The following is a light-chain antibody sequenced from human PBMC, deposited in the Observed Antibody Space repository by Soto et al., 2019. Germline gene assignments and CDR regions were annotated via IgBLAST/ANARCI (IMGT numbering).Light chain of an antibody. V-gene: IGKV3-11*01. J-gene: IGKJ5*01. Sequence: EIVLTQSPATLSLSPGERATLSCRASQSISIYLAWYQPKPGQAPRLLIYDASHRATGIPARFSGSGSGTDFTLTISSLEPEDFAVYYCQQRSNWPPEITFGQGTLLDIK. CDR2: DAS. CDR3: QQRSNWPPEIT. CDR1: QSISIY.